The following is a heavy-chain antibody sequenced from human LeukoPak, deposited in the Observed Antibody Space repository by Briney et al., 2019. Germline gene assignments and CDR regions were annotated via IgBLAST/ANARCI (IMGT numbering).Heavy chain of an antibody. CDR3: ARHYCSGGSCYWHFDL. Sequence: SETLSLTCAVYGGSFSGYYWSWIRQPPGKGLEWSGESNDSGSTKYNPSLKSRVTISADTSKNQYSLKLSSVTAADTAVYYCARHYCSGGSCYWHFDLWGRGTLVTVSS. J-gene: IGHJ2*01. CDR1: GGSFSGYY. D-gene: IGHD2-15*01. V-gene: IGHV4-34*01. CDR2: SNDSGST.